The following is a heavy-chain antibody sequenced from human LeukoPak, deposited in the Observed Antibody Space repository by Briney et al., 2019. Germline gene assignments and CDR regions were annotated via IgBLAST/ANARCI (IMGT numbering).Heavy chain of an antibody. D-gene: IGHD5-12*01. Sequence: GGSLRLSCAASGFTFSSYSMNWVRQAPGKGLEWVSSISSSSSYIYHADSVKGRFTISRDNAKNSLYLQMNSLRAEDTAVYYCARVEVGYSGYDGGYFDYWGQGTLVTVSS. CDR2: ISSSSSYI. CDR1: GFTFSSYS. CDR3: ARVEVGYSGYDGGYFDY. V-gene: IGHV3-21*01. J-gene: IGHJ4*02.